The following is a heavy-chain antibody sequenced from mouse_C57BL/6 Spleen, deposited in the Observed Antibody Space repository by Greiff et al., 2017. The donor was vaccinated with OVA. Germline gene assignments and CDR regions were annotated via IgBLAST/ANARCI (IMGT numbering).Heavy chain of an antibody. CDR3: AITLANSRWYVDG. J-gene: IGHJ1*03. Sequence: QVQLQQPGAELVKPGASVKVSCKASGYTFTSYWMHWVKQRPGQGLEWIGRIHPSDSDTNYNQKFKGKATLTVDKSSSTAYMQLSSLTSEDSAVYGCAITLANSRWYVDGWGTGTTVTVAS. CDR1: GYTFTSYW. D-gene: IGHD1-1*01. CDR2: IHPSDSDT. V-gene: IGHV1-74*01.